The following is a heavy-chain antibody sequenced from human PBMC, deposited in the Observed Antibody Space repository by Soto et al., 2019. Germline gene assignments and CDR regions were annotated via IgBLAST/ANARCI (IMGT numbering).Heavy chain of an antibody. CDR3: ARLADDFWSGYYKSAQRGGAFDI. V-gene: IGHV1-8*01. CDR1: GYTFTSYD. Sequence: QVQLVQSGAEVKKPGASVKVSCKASGYTFTSYDINWVRQATGQGLEWMGWMNPNSGNTGYAQKFQGRVTMTRNTSISTAYMELSSLRSEDTAVYYCARLADDFWSGYYKSAQRGGAFDIWGQGTMVTVSS. J-gene: IGHJ3*02. D-gene: IGHD3-3*01. CDR2: MNPNSGNT.